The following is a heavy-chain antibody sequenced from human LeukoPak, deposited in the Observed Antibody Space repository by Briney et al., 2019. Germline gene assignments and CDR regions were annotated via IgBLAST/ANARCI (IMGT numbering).Heavy chain of an antibody. V-gene: IGHV3-21*01. CDR2: ISSSSSYI. CDR1: GCTFSSYN. D-gene: IGHD6-19*01. CDR3: ARAPTFSGWFDY. Sequence: GGSLRLSCAASGCTFSSYNMNWVRQAPGKGLEWVSSISSSSSYIYYADSVKGRFTISRDNAKNSLYLQMNSLRVEDTAVYYCARAPTFSGWFDYWGQGTLVTVSS. J-gene: IGHJ4*02.